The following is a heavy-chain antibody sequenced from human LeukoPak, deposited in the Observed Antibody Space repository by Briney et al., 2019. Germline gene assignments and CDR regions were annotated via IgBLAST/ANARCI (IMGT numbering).Heavy chain of an antibody. J-gene: IGHJ4*02. CDR1: GYTFTSYG. CDR3: ARGRHLYGGNWKWSDY. Sequence: GASVKVSCKASGYTFTSYGISWVRQAPGQGLEGMGWISAYNGTTNYAQKLQGRVTMTTDTSTSTAYMELRSLRSDDTAVYYCARGRHLYGGNWKWSDYWGQGTPVTVSS. CDR2: ISAYNGTT. V-gene: IGHV1-18*01. D-gene: IGHD4-23*01.